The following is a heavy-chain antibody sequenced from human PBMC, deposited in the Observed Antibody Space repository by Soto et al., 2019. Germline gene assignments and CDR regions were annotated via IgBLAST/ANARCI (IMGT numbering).Heavy chain of an antibody. Sequence: SETLSLTCTVSGGSISSGTYYWSWIRQHPGKGLEWIGYINYDGTTYYNPSLKSRLTISVDTSKNQFSLKLSSVTVADTAVYFCAQYDGSAIKGYFDYWGQGIMVTVSS. CDR2: INYDGTT. CDR1: GGSISSGTYY. D-gene: IGHD3-22*01. J-gene: IGHJ4*02. V-gene: IGHV4-31*03. CDR3: AQYDGSAIKGYFDY.